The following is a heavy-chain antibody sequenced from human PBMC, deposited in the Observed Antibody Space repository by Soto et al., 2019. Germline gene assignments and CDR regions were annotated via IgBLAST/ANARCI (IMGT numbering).Heavy chain of an antibody. Sequence: PSQTLSLTCAISGDSVSSNSRAAWNWIRQSPSRGLEWLGRTYYRSKWSSDYAVSVKSRTTINADTSKNQFSLHLNSVTPEDTAVYYCVRGTRSDFDIWGQGTMVTVSS. CDR1: GDSVSSNSRAA. J-gene: IGHJ3*02. CDR2: TYYRSKWSS. CDR3: VRGTRSDFDI. V-gene: IGHV6-1*01.